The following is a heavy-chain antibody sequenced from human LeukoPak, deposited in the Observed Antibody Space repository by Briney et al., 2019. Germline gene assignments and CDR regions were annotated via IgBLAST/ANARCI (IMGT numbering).Heavy chain of an antibody. D-gene: IGHD1-26*01. J-gene: IGHJ3*02. CDR1: GYTFTSYG. CDR3: ARDSKWELLQLSSAFDI. Sequence: ASVKVSCKASGYTFTSYGISWVRQAPGQGLEWMGWISAYNGNTNYAQKLQGRVTMTTDTSTSTAHMELRSLRSDDTAVYYCARDSKWELLQLSSAFDIWGQGTMVTVSS. CDR2: ISAYNGNT. V-gene: IGHV1-18*01.